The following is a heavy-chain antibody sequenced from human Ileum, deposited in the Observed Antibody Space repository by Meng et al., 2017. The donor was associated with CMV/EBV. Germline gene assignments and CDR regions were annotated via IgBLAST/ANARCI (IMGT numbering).Heavy chain of an antibody. CDR2: INDSGRT. Sequence: QRSGPGLLNPCQTLALTSPFSGDSISSGHYNWSWIRHAPGKGLEWIGHINDSGRTYYNPSLQSRVTISVDTSKNQFSLKLSSVTAADTAVYYCARVWGIAVRPLDYWGQGTLVTVSS. CDR3: ARVWGIAVRPLDY. D-gene: IGHD6-6*01. CDR1: GDSISSGHYN. V-gene: IGHV4-30-4*01. J-gene: IGHJ4*02.